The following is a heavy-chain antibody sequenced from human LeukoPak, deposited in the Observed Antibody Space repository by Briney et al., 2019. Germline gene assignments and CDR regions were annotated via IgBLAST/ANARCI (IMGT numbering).Heavy chain of an antibody. Sequence: GGSLRLSCAASGFTVSSNYMSWVRQAPGQGLEWVSMIYSGGSTFYADSVKGRFTISRDNAKNSLYLQMNSLRAEDTAVYYCARLYGSGSYYPTYFDYWGQGTLATVSS. CDR3: ARLYGSGSYYPTYFDY. V-gene: IGHV3-53*01. J-gene: IGHJ4*02. D-gene: IGHD3-10*01. CDR1: GFTVSSNY. CDR2: IYSGGST.